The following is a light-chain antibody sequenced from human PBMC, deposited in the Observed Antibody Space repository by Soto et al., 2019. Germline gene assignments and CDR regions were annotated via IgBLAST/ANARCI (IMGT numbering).Light chain of an antibody. Sequence: QSVLTQPPSTSGSPGQSVTISCTGTSSDVCGYNYVSWYQQHPGKAPKFMYEVSKRPSGVPDRFSGSKSGNTASLTVSGLQAEDDADYYCSSYAGSNNLVFGGGTKLTVL. J-gene: IGLJ2*01. CDR1: SSDVCGYNY. CDR3: SSYAGSNNLV. CDR2: EVS. V-gene: IGLV2-8*01.